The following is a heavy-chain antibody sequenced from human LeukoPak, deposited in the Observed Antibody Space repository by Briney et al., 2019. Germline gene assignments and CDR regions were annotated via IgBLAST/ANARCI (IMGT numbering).Heavy chain of an antibody. D-gene: IGHD3-22*01. V-gene: IGHV3-21*01. J-gene: IGHJ4*02. Sequence: GGSLRLSCAASGFTFSSYSMNWVRQAPGKGLEWFSSISSSSSYIYYADSVKGRFTISRDNAKNSLYLQMNSLRAEDTAVYYCARRPNPYYYDSSGYYEFWDYWGQGTLVTVSS. CDR1: GFTFSSYS. CDR2: ISSSSSYI. CDR3: ARRPNPYYYDSSGYYEFWDY.